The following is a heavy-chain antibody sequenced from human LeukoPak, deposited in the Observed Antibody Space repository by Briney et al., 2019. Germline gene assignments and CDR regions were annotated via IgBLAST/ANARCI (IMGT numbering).Heavy chain of an antibody. J-gene: IGHJ4*02. V-gene: IGHV4-39*01. CDR3: ARRGGSGVRGDYYFDY. CDR1: GGSISSSNSF. Sequence: SETLSLTCTVSGGSISSSNSFWGWIRQPPGKGLEWIASIDYSGGVYYNPSLKSRVTISVDTSKNQFSLKVNSVTAADTAVYYCARRGGSGVRGDYYFDYWGQGTLVTVSS. CDR2: IDYSGGV. D-gene: IGHD3-10*01.